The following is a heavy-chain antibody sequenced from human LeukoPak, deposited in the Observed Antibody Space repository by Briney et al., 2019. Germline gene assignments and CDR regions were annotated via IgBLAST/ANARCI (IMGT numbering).Heavy chain of an antibody. CDR3: ARQVAGFDY. CDR2: IYHSGST. V-gene: IGHV4-38-2*02. D-gene: IGHD6-19*01. Sequence: PSETLSLTCTVSGYSISSGYYWGWLRQPPGKGLEWIGSIYHSGSTYYNPSLKSRVTISVDTSKNQFSLKLSSVTAADTAVYYCARQVAGFDYWGQGTLVTVSS. CDR1: GYSISSGYY. J-gene: IGHJ4*02.